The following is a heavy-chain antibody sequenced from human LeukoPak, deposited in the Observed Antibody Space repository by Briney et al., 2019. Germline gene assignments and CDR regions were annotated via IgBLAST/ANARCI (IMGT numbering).Heavy chain of an antibody. D-gene: IGHD3-3*01. V-gene: IGHV3-23*01. CDR1: GFTFSSYS. Sequence: PGGSLRLSCAASGFTFSSYSMNWVRQAPGKGLEWVSAISGSGGSTYYADSVKGRFTISRDNSKNTLYLQMNSLRAEDTAVYYCAKDRTGVVIIPNYFDYWGQGTLVTVSS. CDR3: AKDRTGVVIIPNYFDY. CDR2: ISGSGGST. J-gene: IGHJ4*02.